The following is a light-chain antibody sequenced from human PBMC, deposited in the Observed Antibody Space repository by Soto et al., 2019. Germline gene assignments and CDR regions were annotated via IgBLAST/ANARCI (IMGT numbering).Light chain of an antibody. V-gene: IGKV3D-15*01. CDR3: QQATNLLIS. CDR2: GAS. J-gene: IGKJ5*01. Sequence: KVLTKSPDTLSVKKRERATLSCRASQTVGSNLAWYQQKPGQAPRLLIYGASTRASDTPARFSGSGSVTEFALTISSLQSEDFAVYYCQQATNLLISFGDVTRLEIK. CDR1: QTVGSN.